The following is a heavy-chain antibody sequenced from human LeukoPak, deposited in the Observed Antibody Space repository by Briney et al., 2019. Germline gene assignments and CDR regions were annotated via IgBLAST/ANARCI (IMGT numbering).Heavy chain of an antibody. D-gene: IGHD3-22*01. CDR2: INYSGST. V-gene: IGHV4-39*07. CDR3: ARGYYYDYSGPDFDY. CDR1: GGSISSSSYY. Sequence: SETLSLTCTVSGGSISSSSYYWGWIRQAPGKGLEWIGSINYSGSTYYNPSLKSRVTISVDTSKNQFSLRLTSVTAADTAVYYCARGYYYDYSGPDFDYWGQGTLVTVSS. J-gene: IGHJ4*02.